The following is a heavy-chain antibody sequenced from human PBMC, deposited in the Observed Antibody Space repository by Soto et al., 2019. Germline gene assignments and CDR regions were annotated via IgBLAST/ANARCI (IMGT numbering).Heavy chain of an antibody. CDR2: ITGSGGNT. Sequence: SLRLSCAASGFIFGDYVITWVRQGPGKGLEWVSSITGSGGNTYYTDAVKGRFTISRDNSKSTVYLQMNSLRAEDTAIYYCAKDLYDFWSGYSNTPFGHWGQGTLVTVSS. CDR1: GFIFGDYV. D-gene: IGHD3-3*01. J-gene: IGHJ4*02. CDR3: AKDLYDFWSGYSNTPFGH. V-gene: IGHV3-23*01.